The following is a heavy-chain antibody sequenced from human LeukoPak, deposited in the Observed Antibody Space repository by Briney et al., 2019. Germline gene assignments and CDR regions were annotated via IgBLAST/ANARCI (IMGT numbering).Heavy chain of an antibody. Sequence: GGSLRLSCAASGFTFSSYGMHWVRQAPGKGLEWVAVISKDGSTTYYADSVKGRFTISRDNSKNQYLQMNSLRPEDTAVYYCAKEGCSTTSCWAFDIWGQGTMVTVSS. D-gene: IGHD2-2*01. CDR2: ISKDGSTT. CDR1: GFTFSSYG. J-gene: IGHJ3*02. CDR3: AKEGCSTTSCWAFDI. V-gene: IGHV3-30*18.